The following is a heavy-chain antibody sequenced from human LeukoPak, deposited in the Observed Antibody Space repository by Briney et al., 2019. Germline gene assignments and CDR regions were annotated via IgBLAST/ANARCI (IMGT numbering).Heavy chain of an antibody. CDR1: GGSISSDY. V-gene: IGHV4-34*01. CDR2: INHSGST. J-gene: IGHJ4*02. Sequence: PSDTLSLTCTVSGGSISSDYWSWIRQPPGKGLEWIGEINHSGSTNYNPSLKSRVTISVDTSKNQFSLKLSSVTAADTAVYYCARALNLTVAGIDYWGQGTLVTVSS. D-gene: IGHD6-19*01. CDR3: ARALNLTVAGIDY.